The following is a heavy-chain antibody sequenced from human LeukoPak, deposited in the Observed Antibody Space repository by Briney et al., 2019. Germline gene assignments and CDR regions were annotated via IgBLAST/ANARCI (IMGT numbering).Heavy chain of an antibody. CDR3: ARVETIAYQFDY. J-gene: IGHJ4*02. CDR1: GYSISSGYY. V-gene: IGHV4-38-2*02. Sequence: PSETLSLTCTVSGYSISSGYYWGWIRQPPGKGLEWIGSFYHGVITYYNPSLKSRVTMSEDTSKNQSSLKLTSVTAADTAVYYCARVETIAYQFDYWGQGTLVTVSS. CDR2: FYHGVIT. D-gene: IGHD2-2*01.